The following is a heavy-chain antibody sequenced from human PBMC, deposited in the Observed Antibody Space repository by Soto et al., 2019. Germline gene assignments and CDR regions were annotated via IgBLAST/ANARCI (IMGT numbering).Heavy chain of an antibody. Sequence: SGPTLVNPTQTLTLTCTFSGFSLSTSGVGVGWIRQPPGKALEWLALIYWDDDKRYSPSLKSRLTITKDTSKNQVVLTMTNMDPVDTATYYCAHRPLIVVVPARKNQNWFDPWGQGTLVTVSS. CDR3: AHRPLIVVVPARKNQNWFDP. V-gene: IGHV2-5*02. J-gene: IGHJ5*02. CDR2: IYWDDDK. CDR1: GFSLSTSGVG. D-gene: IGHD2-2*01.